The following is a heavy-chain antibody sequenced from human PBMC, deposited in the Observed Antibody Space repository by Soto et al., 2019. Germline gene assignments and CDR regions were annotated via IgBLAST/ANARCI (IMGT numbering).Heavy chain of an antibody. Sequence: SVKVSCKASGGTFSSYAISWVRQAPGQGLERMGGIIPIFGTANYAQKFQGRVTITADESTSTAYMELSSLRSEDTAVYYCARDTYCSGGSCNSVSYYYGMDVWGQGTTVTVSS. CDR1: GGTFSSYA. CDR3: ARDTYCSGGSCNSVSYYYGMDV. CDR2: IIPIFGTA. J-gene: IGHJ6*02. V-gene: IGHV1-69*13. D-gene: IGHD2-15*01.